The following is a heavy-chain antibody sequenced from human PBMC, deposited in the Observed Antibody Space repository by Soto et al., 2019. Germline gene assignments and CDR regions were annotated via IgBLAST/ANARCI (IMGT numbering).Heavy chain of an antibody. Sequence: ASVKVSCKASGYTFTSYDINWVRQATGQGLEWMGWINPNSGGTNYAQKFQGWVTMTRDTSISTAYMELSRLRSDDTAVYYCARLLDYVVGNYGMDVWGQGTTVTVSS. CDR2: INPNSGGT. D-gene: IGHD4-17*01. V-gene: IGHV1-2*04. CDR1: GYTFTSYD. J-gene: IGHJ6*02. CDR3: ARLLDYVVGNYGMDV.